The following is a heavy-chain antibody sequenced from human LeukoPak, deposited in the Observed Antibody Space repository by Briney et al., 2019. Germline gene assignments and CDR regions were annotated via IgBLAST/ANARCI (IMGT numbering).Heavy chain of an antibody. CDR1: GFTFSNYW. CDR2: INQDGSVK. J-gene: IGHJ4*02. D-gene: IGHD3-3*02. V-gene: IGHV3-7*01. CDR3: ARDPGFSSFDY. Sequence: GGSLRLSCAVFGFTFSNYWVTWVRQTPGKGLEFVANINQDGSVKNYVGSVKGRFTISRDNAKNSLYLQMSSLRVDDTAIYYCARDPGFSSFDYWGQGTLVTVSS.